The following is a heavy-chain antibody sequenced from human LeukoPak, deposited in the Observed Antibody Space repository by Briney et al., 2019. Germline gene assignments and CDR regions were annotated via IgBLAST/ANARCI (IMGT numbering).Heavy chain of an antibody. V-gene: IGHV4-34*01. CDR1: GGSFSGYY. CDR2: INHSGST. Sequence: SETLSLTCAVYGGSFSGYYWSWIRQPPGKGLEWIGEINHSGSTNYNPSLKSRVTISVDTSKNQFSLKLSSVTAADPAVYYCARRVIVATTSPYYFDYWGQGTLVTVSS. CDR3: ARRVIVATTSPYYFDY. D-gene: IGHD5-12*01. J-gene: IGHJ4*02.